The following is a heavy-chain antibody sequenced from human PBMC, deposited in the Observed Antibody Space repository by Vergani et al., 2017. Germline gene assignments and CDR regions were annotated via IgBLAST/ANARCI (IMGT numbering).Heavy chain of an antibody. Sequence: VQLAESGGGRVQPGRSLRLSCAASGFTFSSYGMNWVRQAPGKGLEWVSYISSSSSTIYYADSVKGRFTISRDNAKNSLYLQMNSLRAEDTAVYYCARASIAAAGTFNYYGMDVWGQGTTVTVSS. V-gene: IGHV3-48*01. D-gene: IGHD6-13*01. CDR1: GFTFSSYG. J-gene: IGHJ6*02. CDR3: ARASIAAAGTFNYYGMDV. CDR2: ISSSSSTI.